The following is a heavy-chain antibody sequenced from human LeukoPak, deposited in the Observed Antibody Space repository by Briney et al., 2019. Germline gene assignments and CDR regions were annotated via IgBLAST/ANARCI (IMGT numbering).Heavy chain of an antibody. CDR2: ISWNSGNI. V-gene: IGHV3-9*01. J-gene: IGHJ4*02. CDR1: GFTFDDYA. Sequence: GGSLRLSCAASGFTFDDYAMHWVRQVPGKGLGWGSGISWNSGNIIYADSVKGRFTVSRDNAKNSLYLQMNSLRPEDTALYYCAKVGIVGATHHAWRQGYYFDYWGQGALVTVSS. D-gene: IGHD1-26*01. CDR3: AKVGIVGATHHAWRQGYYFDY.